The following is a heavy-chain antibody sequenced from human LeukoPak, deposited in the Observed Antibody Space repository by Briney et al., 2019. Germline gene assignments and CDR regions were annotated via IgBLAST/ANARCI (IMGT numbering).Heavy chain of an antibody. CDR3: ARGRVRTKLQGFDY. CDR1: GGSFSGYY. D-gene: IGHD1-1*01. V-gene: IGHV4-34*01. Sequence: SETLSLTCAVYGGSFSGYYWSWIRQPPGKGLEWIGEINHSGSTNYNPSLKSRVTISVDTSKNQFSLKLSSVTAADTAVYYCARGRVRTKLQGFDYWGQGTLVTVSS. CDR2: INHSGST. J-gene: IGHJ4*02.